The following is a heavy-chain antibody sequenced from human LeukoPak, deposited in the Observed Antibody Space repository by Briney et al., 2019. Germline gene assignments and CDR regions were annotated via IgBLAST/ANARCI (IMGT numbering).Heavy chain of an antibody. CDR1: GFTFINYW. CDR3: ARATYSNSRLEY. J-gene: IGHJ4*02. Sequence: PGGSLRLSCAASGFTFINYWMHWVRQAPGKGLVWVSRISGDGSSTIYADSVKGRFTISRDNAKDTLYLQINSLRADDTAVYYCARATYSNSRLEYWGQGTLATASS. D-gene: IGHD4-11*01. V-gene: IGHV3-74*01. CDR2: ISGDGSST.